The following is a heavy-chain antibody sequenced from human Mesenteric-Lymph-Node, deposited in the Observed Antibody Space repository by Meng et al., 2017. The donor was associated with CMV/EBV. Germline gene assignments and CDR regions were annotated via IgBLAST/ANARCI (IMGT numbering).Heavy chain of an antibody. D-gene: IGHD1-26*01. CDR1: GFTFGSYA. CDR2: IYSPDNP. Sequence: GESLKISCAASGFTFGSYAMSWVRQAPGKGLEWVSLIYSPDNPYYADSVKGRFTISRDNAKNSVFLQMNSLRAEDTAVYSCARTLPSGSHSPESWFDPWGQGTLVTVSS. CDR3: ARTLPSGSHSPESWFDP. J-gene: IGHJ5*02. V-gene: IGHV3-23*03.